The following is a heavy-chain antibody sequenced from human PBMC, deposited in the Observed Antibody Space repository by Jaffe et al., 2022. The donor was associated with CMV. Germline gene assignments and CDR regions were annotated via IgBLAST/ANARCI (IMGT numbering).Heavy chain of an antibody. CDR2: IWYDGSNK. CDR3: ARERVGRWPALYYYYYGMDV. D-gene: IGHD1-26*01. J-gene: IGHJ6*02. V-gene: IGHV3-33*01. CDR1: GFTFSSYG. Sequence: QVQLVESGGGVVQPGRSLRLSCAASGFTFSSYGMHWVRQAPGKGLEWVAVIWYDGSNKYYADSVKGRFTISRDNSKNTLYLQMNSLRAEDTAVYYCARERVGRWPALYYYYYGMDVWGQGTTVTVSS.